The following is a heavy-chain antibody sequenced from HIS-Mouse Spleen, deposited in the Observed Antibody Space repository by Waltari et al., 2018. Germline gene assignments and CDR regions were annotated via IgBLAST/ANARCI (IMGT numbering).Heavy chain of an antibody. CDR1: GFTFSPSG. D-gene: IGHD1-26*01. V-gene: IGHV3-30*18. J-gene: IGHJ4*02. Sequence: QVQLVESGGGVVQPGRSLRLSCASSGFTFSPSGMPWVRQAPGKGLEWVAVISYDGSNKYYADSVKGRFTISRDNSKNTLYLQMNSLRAEDTAVYYCAKDRGSPLYFDYWGQGTLVTVSS. CDR2: ISYDGSNK. CDR3: AKDRGSPLYFDY.